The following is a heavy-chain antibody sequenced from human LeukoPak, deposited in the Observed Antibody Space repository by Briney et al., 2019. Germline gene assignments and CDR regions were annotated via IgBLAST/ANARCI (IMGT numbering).Heavy chain of an antibody. V-gene: IGHV3-30*02. CDR1: GFTFSSYG. CDR3: ARDARDVLLWFGEFSP. CDR2: IRYDGSNK. Sequence: GGSLRLSCAASGFTFSSYGMHWVRQAPGKGLEWVAFIRYDGSNKYYADSVKGRFTISRDNSKNTLYLQMNSLRAEDTAVYYCARDARDVLLWFGEFSPWGQGTLVTVSS. J-gene: IGHJ5*02. D-gene: IGHD3-10*01.